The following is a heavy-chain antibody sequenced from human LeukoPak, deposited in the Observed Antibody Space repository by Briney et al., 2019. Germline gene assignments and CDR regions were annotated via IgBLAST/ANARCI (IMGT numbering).Heavy chain of an antibody. Sequence: GGSLRLSCAASGFKFDDYGMGWVRQAPGKGLEWVCDINWNGAWTGYADSVKGRFTISRDNAKNSLYLQMNSLRAEDTALYYCAGYYYDSSRGFDLWGQGTLVTVSA. CDR1: GFKFDDYG. J-gene: IGHJ5*02. CDR3: AGYYYDSSRGFDL. D-gene: IGHD3-22*01. CDR2: INWNGAWT. V-gene: IGHV3-20*04.